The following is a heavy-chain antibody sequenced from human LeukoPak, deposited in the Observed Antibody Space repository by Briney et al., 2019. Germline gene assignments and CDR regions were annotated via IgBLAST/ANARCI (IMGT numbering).Heavy chain of an antibody. J-gene: IGHJ4*02. D-gene: IGHD6-19*01. CDR1: GFTFSNYA. Sequence: QPGGSLRLSCAASGFTFSNYAMSWVRQAPGKGLEWVSGISGSGGSTYYADSVKGRFTISRDNSKNTLYLQMNSLRAEDTAVYYCAKDDESSSGSMARTFDYWGQGTLVTVSS. V-gene: IGHV3-23*01. CDR3: AKDDESSSGSMARTFDY. CDR2: ISGSGGST.